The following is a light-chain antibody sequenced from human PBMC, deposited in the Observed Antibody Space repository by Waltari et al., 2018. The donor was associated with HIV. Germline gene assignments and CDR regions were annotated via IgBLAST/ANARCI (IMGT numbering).Light chain of an antibody. CDR2: GAS. CDR3: HHYVISPYT. CDR1: ESLTVSY. V-gene: IGKV3-20*01. J-gene: IGKJ2*01. Sequence: EIGLTQSPRTLSLSPGERASLSCRTSESLTVSYLAWYQFKPGQAPRLLIYGASIRATGVPDRFSGSGSGRDFTLTISRLEPEDFAVYYCHHYVISPYTFGQGTKLEIK.